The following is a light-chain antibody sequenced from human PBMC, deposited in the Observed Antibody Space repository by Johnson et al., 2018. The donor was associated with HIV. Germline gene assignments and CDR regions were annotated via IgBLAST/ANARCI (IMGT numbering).Light chain of an antibody. CDR2: DNN. Sequence: QSVLTQPPSVSAAPGQKVTISCSGSSSNIGNNYVSWYQQLPGTAPKLLIYDNNRRPSGIPDRFSGSTSGTSATLVITGLQTGDEADYHCATWDSGLSVYVFGTGTKVTVL. V-gene: IGLV1-51*01. CDR1: SSNIGNNY. CDR3: ATWDSGLSVYV. J-gene: IGLJ1*01.